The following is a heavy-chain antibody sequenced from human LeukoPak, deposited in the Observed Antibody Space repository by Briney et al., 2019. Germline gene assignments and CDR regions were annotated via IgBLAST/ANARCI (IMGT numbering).Heavy chain of an antibody. V-gene: IGHV3-21*01. CDR2: ISSSSSYI. Sequence: PGASLRLSCAASGFTFSGYTMSWVRQAPGKGLEWVSSISSSSSYIYYADSVKGRFTISRDNAKNSLYLQMNSLRAEDTAVYHCARDRINYYGSGSYLRDDYWGQGTLVTVSS. CDR3: ARDRINYYGSGSYLRDDY. CDR1: GFTFSGYT. J-gene: IGHJ4*02. D-gene: IGHD3-10*01.